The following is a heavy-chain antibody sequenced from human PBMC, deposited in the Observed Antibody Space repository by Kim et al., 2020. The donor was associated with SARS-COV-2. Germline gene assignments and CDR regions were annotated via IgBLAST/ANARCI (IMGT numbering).Heavy chain of an antibody. CDR3: ARLNDVGCGGDCYPWFGP. D-gene: IGHD2-21*01. V-gene: IGHV4-59*01. Sequence: SETLSLTCTVSGGSISSYSWSWIRQSPGRGLEWIGDIFNSGSTSYSPSLRGRVTVFADMSKNQFSLKLRSVTAADTAVYYCARLNDVGCGGDCYPWFGPGSPGILVTVSA. CDR1: GGSISSYS. CDR2: IFNSGST. J-gene: IGHJ5*02.